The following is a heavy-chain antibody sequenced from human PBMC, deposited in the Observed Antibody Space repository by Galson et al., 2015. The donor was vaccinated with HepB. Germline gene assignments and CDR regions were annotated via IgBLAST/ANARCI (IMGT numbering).Heavy chain of an antibody. V-gene: IGHV1-24*01. D-gene: IGHD2-2*01. J-gene: IGHJ3*02. CDR2: FDPEDGET. CDR1: GYTLTELS. Sequence: SVKVSCKVSGYTLTELSMHWVRQAPGKGLEWMGGFDPEDGETIYAQKFQGRVTMTEDTSTDTAYMELSSLRSEDTAVYYCATHSPTPANGPVLRLWPPPPDDAFDIWGQGTMVTVSS. CDR3: ATHSPTPANGPVLRLWPPPPDDAFDI.